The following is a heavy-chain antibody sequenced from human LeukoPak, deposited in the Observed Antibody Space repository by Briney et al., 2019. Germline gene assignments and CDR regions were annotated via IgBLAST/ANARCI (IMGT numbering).Heavy chain of an antibody. J-gene: IGHJ6*03. V-gene: IGHV4-38-2*02. CDR2: IYHSGST. CDR1: GYSISSGYY. Sequence: SETLSLTCTVSGYSISSGYYWGWIRQPPGKGLEWIGSIYHSGSTYYNPSLKSRVTISVDTSKKQFSLKLSSVTAADTAVYYCARGSNYDILTGYYGRYYYYMDVWGKGTTVTVSS. D-gene: IGHD3-9*01. CDR3: ARGSNYDILTGYYGRYYYYMDV.